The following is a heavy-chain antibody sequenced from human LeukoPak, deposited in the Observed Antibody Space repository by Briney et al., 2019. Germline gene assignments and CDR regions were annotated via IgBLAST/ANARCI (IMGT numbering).Heavy chain of an antibody. CDR1: GYSFTTYW. J-gene: IGHJ6*03. V-gene: IGHV5-51*01. CDR2: IYPGDSDT. Sequence: GESLKISCTGSGYSFTTYWIGWVRQMPGKGLEWMGIIYPGDSDTRYSPSFQGQVTISADKSISTAYLQWSSLKASDTAMYYCARQRADSIFGERYYYYMDVWGKGTTVTVSS. D-gene: IGHD3-3*01. CDR3: ARQRADSIFGERYYYYMDV.